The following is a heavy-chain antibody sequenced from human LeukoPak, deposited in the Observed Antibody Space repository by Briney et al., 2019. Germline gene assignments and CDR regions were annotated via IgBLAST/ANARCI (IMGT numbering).Heavy chain of an antibody. J-gene: IGHJ4*02. CDR2: INHSGST. CDR1: GGSFSGYY. CDR3: ARGRNDFDWLLLGGSAIDY. Sequence: SETLSLTCAVYGGSFSGYYWSWIRQPPGKGQEWIGEINHSGSTNYNPSLKSRVTISVDTSKNQFSLKLSSVTAADTAVYYCARGRNDFDWLLLGGSAIDYWGQGTLVTVSS. D-gene: IGHD3-9*01. V-gene: IGHV4-34*01.